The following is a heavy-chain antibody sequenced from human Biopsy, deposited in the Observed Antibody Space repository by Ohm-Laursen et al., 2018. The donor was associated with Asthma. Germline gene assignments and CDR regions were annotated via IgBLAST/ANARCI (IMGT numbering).Heavy chain of an antibody. CDR2: VSSDGHDK. Sequence: SLRLSCSASGFVFSQCGMHWVRQGPGKGLEWVAHVSSDGHDKYYEDSVKGRFTISRDNSRNRLYLQINRLTVEDLAVYFCARQSGQDYDDTSAFDAWGQGTKVAVSS. D-gene: IGHD3-22*01. CDR3: ARQSGQDYDDTSAFDA. J-gene: IGHJ3*01. V-gene: IGHV3-30*03. CDR1: GFVFSQCG.